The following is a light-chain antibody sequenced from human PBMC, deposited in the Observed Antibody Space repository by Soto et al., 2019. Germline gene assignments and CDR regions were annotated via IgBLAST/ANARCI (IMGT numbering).Light chain of an antibody. Sequence: EIVLTQSPGTLSLSPGERATLSCRASQSVSSITYLAWYQQKPGQAPRLLIYGASSRATGIPDRFSGSGSGTDFTLTISRLEPEDFAVYYCQQYGSSPWTFGQGTKVDIK. CDR3: QQYGSSPWT. CDR1: QSVSSITY. V-gene: IGKV3-20*01. CDR2: GAS. J-gene: IGKJ1*01.